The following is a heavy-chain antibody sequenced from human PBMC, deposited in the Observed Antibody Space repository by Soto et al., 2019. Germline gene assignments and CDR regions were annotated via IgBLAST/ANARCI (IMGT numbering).Heavy chain of an antibody. CDR2: IYSSGST. J-gene: IGHJ6*02. V-gene: IGHV4-39*01. Sequence: SETLSLTCTVSGVSISSYTWGWIRQPPGKGPEWIGSIYSSGSTYYNPSLNSRVTVSVDTSKNQFSLKVTSVTAADTAVYYCARLYGYCIRNSCHGHYAMDVWGQGTTVTVSS. CDR3: ARLYGYCIRNSCHGHYAMDV. CDR1: GVSISSYT. D-gene: IGHD2-2*01.